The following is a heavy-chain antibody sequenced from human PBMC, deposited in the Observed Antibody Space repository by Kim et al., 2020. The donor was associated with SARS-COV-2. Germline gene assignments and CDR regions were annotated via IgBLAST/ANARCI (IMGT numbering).Heavy chain of an antibody. J-gene: IGHJ4*02. CDR2: IYYSGST. Sequence: SETLSLTCTVSGGSISSYYWSWIRQPPGKGLEWIGYIYYSGSTNYNPSLKSRVTISVDTSKNQFSLKLSSVTAADTAVYYCARVGDGASEDYFDYWGQGTLVTVSS. CDR3: ARVGDGASEDYFDY. D-gene: IGHD3-16*01. CDR1: GGSISSYY. V-gene: IGHV4-59*01.